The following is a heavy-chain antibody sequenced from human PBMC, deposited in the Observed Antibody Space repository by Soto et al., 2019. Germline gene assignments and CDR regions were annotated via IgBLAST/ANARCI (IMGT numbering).Heavy chain of an antibody. D-gene: IGHD2-15*01. CDR3: ARARDCGGGSCYGYSQN. CDR2: IIPYCXTV. V-gene: IGHV1-69*13. Sequence: SGIVSSRASGRTFNSHASSWLRQAPGKGLQWTGGIIPYCXTVNLARKLQVRVTITGYQSTSTAYMDMSSLRSEDTAVSYCARARDCGGGSCYGYSQNRRPGPMVSVSS. J-gene: IGHJ1*01. CDR1: GRTFNSHA.